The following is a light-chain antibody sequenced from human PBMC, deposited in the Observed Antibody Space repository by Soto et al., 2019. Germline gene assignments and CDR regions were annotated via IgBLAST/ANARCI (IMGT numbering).Light chain of an antibody. V-gene: IGKV3-20*01. CDR3: QHFGGTTFT. CDR1: QSVSSSY. CDR2: GAS. Sequence: IVLTQSPGTLSFRSGEAPTLSCRASQSVSSSYIAWYQQRPGQTPSLLIYGASTRATGIPDRFSGSGSGTHFTLTISRLEPGDFAVYYCQHFGGTTFTFGQGTRLEIK. J-gene: IGKJ5*01.